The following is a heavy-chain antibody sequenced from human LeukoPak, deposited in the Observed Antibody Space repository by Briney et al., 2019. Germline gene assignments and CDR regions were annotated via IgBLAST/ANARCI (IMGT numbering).Heavy chain of an antibody. CDR2: FDPEDGET. V-gene: IGHV1-24*01. D-gene: IGHD6-13*01. J-gene: IGHJ4*02. CDR3: ATDPFSSSWFGPGDY. Sequence: GASVKVSCKVSGYTLTELSMHWVRQAPGKGLEWMGGFDPEDGETIYAQKSQGRVTMTEDTSTDTAYMELSSLRSEDTAVYYCATDPFSSSWFGPGDYWGQGTLVTVSS. CDR1: GYTLTELS.